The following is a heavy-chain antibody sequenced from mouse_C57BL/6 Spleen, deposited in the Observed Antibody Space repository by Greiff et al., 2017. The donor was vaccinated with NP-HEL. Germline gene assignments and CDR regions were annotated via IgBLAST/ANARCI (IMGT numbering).Heavy chain of an antibody. J-gene: IGHJ3*01. Sequence: EVQLVESGGGLVQPGGSMKLSCVASGFTFSNYWMNWVRQSPEQGLEWVAQISLRSDNSATHYAESVKGRFTISRDDSTCSVYLRMNNLRAEDTGIYYCAYDYDGFAYWGQGTLVTVSA. V-gene: IGHV6-3*01. D-gene: IGHD2-4*01. CDR1: GFTFSNYW. CDR3: AYDYDGFAY. CDR2: ISLRSDNSAT.